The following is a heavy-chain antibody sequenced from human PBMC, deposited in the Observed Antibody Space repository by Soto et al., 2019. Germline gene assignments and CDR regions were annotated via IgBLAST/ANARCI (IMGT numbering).Heavy chain of an antibody. CDR1: GGSFIGYY. Sequence: TSETLSLTCAVYGGSFIGYYWSWIRQPPGKGLEWIGEINHSGSTNYNPSLKSRVTISVDTSKNQFSLKLSSVTAADTAVYYCARGRGRQYYSSSSPFDYWGQGTLVTVS. CDR3: ARGRGRQYYSSSSPFDY. J-gene: IGHJ4*02. V-gene: IGHV4-34*01. CDR2: INHSGST. D-gene: IGHD6-6*01.